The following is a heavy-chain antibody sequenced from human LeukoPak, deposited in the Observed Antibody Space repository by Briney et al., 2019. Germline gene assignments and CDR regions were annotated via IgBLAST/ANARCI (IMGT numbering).Heavy chain of an antibody. CDR2: IYYSGST. CDR1: GGSISSGGYY. J-gene: IGHJ5*02. V-gene: IGHV4-31*03. CDR3: ARDHAMVGGSWFDP. Sequence: SQTLSLTCTVSGGSISSGGYYWSWIRQHPGKDLEWIGYIYYSGSTYYNPSLKSRVTISVDTSKNQFSLKLSSVTAADTAVYYCARDHAMVGGSWFDPWGQGTLVTVSS. D-gene: IGHD2-8*01.